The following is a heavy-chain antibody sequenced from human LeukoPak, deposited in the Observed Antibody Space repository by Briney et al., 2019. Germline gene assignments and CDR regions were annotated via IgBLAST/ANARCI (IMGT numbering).Heavy chain of an antibody. D-gene: IGHD6-6*01. J-gene: IGHJ4*02. V-gene: IGHV3-23*01. CDR2: ISGSGGST. Sequence: GGSLRLSCAASGFTFSSYAMSWVRQAPGKGLEWVSAISGSGGSTYYADSVKGRFTISRDSSRNTLYLQMNSLGVEDTAVYYCAKRDEYSSSQSDYWGQGTLVTVSS. CDR3: AKRDEYSSSQSDY. CDR1: GFTFSSYA.